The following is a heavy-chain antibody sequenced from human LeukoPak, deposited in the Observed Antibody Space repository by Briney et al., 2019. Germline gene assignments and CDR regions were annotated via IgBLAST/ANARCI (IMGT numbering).Heavy chain of an antibody. V-gene: IGHV4-61*09. D-gene: IGHD3-22*01. J-gene: IGHJ4*02. Sequence: SETLSLTCNVSGGSISSGSYCWSWIRQPAGKGLEWIGHIHISGNTNYNPSLKSRVTISVDTSKNQFSLKLSSATAADTAVYYCARHRTIYYDSSGYWVWGQGTLVTVSS. CDR2: IHISGNT. CDR1: GGSISSGSYC. CDR3: ARHRTIYYDSSGYWV.